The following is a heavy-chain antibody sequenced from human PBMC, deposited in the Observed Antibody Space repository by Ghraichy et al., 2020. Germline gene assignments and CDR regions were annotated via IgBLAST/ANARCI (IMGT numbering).Heavy chain of an antibody. V-gene: IGHV4-59*01. D-gene: IGHD7-27*01. CDR2: IYYSGST. CDR1: GGSISTYY. J-gene: IGHJ3*02. CDR3: ARDSVRNLLGAFDI. Sequence: SETLSLTCTVSGGSISTYYWSWVRQPPGKGLEWIGYIYYSGSTNYNPSLKSRVTISVDTSKNHFSLKLSSVSAADTAVYYCARDSVRNLLGAFDIWGQGTMVTVSS.